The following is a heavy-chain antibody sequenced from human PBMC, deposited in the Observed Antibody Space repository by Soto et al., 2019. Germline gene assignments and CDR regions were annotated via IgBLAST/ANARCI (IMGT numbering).Heavy chain of an antibody. Sequence: SVQVSCQASGGTLSSYAISGVRQAAGQGLEWMGGIIPIFGTANYAQKFQGRVTITADESTSTAYMELSSLRSEDTAVYYCARGDILTGYYIGPFDYWGQGTLVTVSS. V-gene: IGHV1-69*13. CDR2: IIPIFGTA. CDR1: GGTLSSYA. CDR3: ARGDILTGYYIGPFDY. J-gene: IGHJ4*02. D-gene: IGHD3-9*01.